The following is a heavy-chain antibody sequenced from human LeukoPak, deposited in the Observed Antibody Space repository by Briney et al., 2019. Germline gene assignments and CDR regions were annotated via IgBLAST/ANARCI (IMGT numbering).Heavy chain of an antibody. CDR3: ARFPRRSTWDYYYYGMDV. CDR1: GGSISSYY. Sequence: PSETLSLTCTVSGGSISSYYWSWIRQPPGKGLEWVGYIYYSGSTNYNPSLTSRVTISVDTSKNQFSLKLSSVTAADTAVYYCARFPRRSTWDYYYYGMDVWGQGTTVTVSS. V-gene: IGHV4-59*08. J-gene: IGHJ6*02. CDR2: IYYSGST. D-gene: IGHD1-26*01.